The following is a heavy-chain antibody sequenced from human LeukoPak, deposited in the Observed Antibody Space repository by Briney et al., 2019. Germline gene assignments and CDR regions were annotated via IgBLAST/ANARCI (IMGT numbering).Heavy chain of an antibody. J-gene: IGHJ4*01. CDR2: LHHSGST. D-gene: IGHD3-22*01. CDR1: GYSITSTYW. Sequence: SETLSLTCAVSGYSITSTYWWGWIRQTPGRGLEWIGSLHHSGSTSYSPSLKSRVTISVDTSKNQFSLRLSSVTAADTAVYYCARVGGDDSTGHYSVDYWGHGTLVTVSS. CDR3: ARVGGDDSTGHYSVDY. V-gene: IGHV4-38-2*01.